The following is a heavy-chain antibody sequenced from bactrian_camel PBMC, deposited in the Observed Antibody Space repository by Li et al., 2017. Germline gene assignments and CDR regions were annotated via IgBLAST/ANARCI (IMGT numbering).Heavy chain of an antibody. CDR2: IDSDGST. J-gene: IGHJ4*01. V-gene: IGHV3S53*01. D-gene: IGHD6*01. CDR3: AAGRAEGRWCPVEATTSELFPY. CDR1: GVTDSLDC. Sequence: VQLVESGGGSVQAGGSLKLSCAASGVTDSLDCMAWFREAPGKEREGVATIDSDGSTLYADSVKGRFTISRDIARNTVFLHMSNLKPDDTATYRCAAGRAEGRWCPVEATTSELFPYRGQGTQVTVS.